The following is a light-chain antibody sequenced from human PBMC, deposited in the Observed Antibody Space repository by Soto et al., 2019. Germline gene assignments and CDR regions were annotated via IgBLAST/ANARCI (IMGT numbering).Light chain of an antibody. CDR2: GAS. J-gene: IGKJ4*01. CDR1: QRVSSSY. CDR3: QQYGSSPLT. V-gene: IGKV3-20*01. Sequence: EIVLTQSPGTLSLSPGERATLSCRASQRVSSSYLAWYQQKPGQAPRLLIYGASIRATGIPDRFSGSESGKAITLTISRLEPEDCAVSYCQQYGSSPLTFGGGTTTEIK.